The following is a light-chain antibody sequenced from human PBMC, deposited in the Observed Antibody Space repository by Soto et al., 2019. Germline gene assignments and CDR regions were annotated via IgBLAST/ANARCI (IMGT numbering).Light chain of an antibody. V-gene: IGLV1-40*01. CDR3: QSYDSSLSRV. CDR2: GNS. J-gene: IGLJ1*01. CDR1: SSNIGAGYD. Sequence: QSVLKQPPSVSGAPGQRVTISCTGSSSNIGAGYDVHWYQQLPGTAPKLLIYGNSNRPSGVPDRFSGSKSGTSASLAITGLQAEDEADYYCQSYDSSLSRVFGTGTKVTVL.